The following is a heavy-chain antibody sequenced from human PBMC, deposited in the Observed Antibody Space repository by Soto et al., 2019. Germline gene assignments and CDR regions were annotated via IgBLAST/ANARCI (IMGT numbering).Heavy chain of an antibody. Sequence: LRRSCAASGFMFSTYAMNWVRQTPGKGLEWVSAISSSGDSTYYAESVRGRFTISRDNSINTLYLQMRSLRPEDTAVYYCAHPRGYGVFDAVDIWGQGTMVTVSS. J-gene: IGHJ3*02. V-gene: IGHV3-23*01. CDR2: ISSSGDST. D-gene: IGHD4-17*01. CDR3: AHPRGYGVFDAVDI. CDR1: GFMFSTYA.